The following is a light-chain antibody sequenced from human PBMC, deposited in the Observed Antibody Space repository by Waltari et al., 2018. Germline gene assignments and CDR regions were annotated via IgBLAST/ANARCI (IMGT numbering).Light chain of an antibody. CDR1: SLRASY. CDR2: GKN. Sequence: SSELTQDPAVSVALGQTVRITCQRSSLRASYASWYQQKSGQAPILFLFGKNKRPSGIPDRFSGYNSETTTSLTITGAQAEDEADYYCSSRDSSASHVLFAGGTKLTVL. J-gene: IGLJ2*01. CDR3: SSRDSSASHVL. V-gene: IGLV3-19*01.